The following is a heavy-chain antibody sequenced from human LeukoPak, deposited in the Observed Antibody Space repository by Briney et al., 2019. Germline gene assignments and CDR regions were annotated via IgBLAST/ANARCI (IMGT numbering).Heavy chain of an antibody. CDR2: IYYSGST. Sequence: PSETLSLTCAVSGGSISSGDYYWRWIRQPPGKGLEWIGYIYYSGSTYYNPSLMSRVTISVDTSKNQFSLKLSSVTAADTAVYYCAREYYDYVWGSYGIDYWGQGTLVTVSS. V-gene: IGHV4-30-4*01. J-gene: IGHJ4*02. CDR1: GGSISSGDYY. D-gene: IGHD3-16*01. CDR3: AREYYDYVWGSYGIDY.